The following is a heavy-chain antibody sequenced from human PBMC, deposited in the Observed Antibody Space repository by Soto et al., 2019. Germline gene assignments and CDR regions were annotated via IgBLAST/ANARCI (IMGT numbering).Heavy chain of an antibody. CDR1: GYTFTSYY. J-gene: IGHJ6*03. D-gene: IGHD6-13*01. CDR3: ARDLSVGSSSWLPFYYYYYMDV. V-gene: IGHV1-46*03. CDR2: INPSGGST. Sequence: ASVKVSCKASGYTFTSYYMHWVRQAPGQGLEWMGIINPSGGSTSYAQKFQGRVTMTRDTSTSTVYMELSSLRSEDTAVYYCARDLSVGSSSWLPFYYYYYMDVWGKGTTVTVSS.